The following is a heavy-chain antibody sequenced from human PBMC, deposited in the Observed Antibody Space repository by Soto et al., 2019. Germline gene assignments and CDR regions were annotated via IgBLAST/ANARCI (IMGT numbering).Heavy chain of an antibody. J-gene: IGHJ4*02. CDR3: TREFNNNDH. CDR1: GYTFTSYA. CDR2: INAGNGNR. V-gene: IGHV1-3*01. D-gene: IGHD1-20*01. Sequence: ASVKVSCKASGYTFTSYAMHWVRQAPGQRLEWMGWINAGNGNRKYSQKFQGRVTITRDTSASTAYMELNGLRDEDTAVYYCTREFNNNDHWGQGTLVTVSS.